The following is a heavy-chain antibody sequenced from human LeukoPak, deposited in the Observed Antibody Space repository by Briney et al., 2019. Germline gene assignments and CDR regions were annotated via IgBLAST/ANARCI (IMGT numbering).Heavy chain of an antibody. Sequence: GASVKVSCKASGYTFTSYGISWVRQAPGQGLEWMGWISAYNGNTNYAQKLQGRVTMTTDTSTSTAYMELRSLRSDDTAVYYCARDLSILDSGEFDYWGQGTLVTVSS. CDR3: ARDLSILDSGEFDY. V-gene: IGHV1-18*01. D-gene: IGHD3-3*01. CDR2: ISAYNGNT. J-gene: IGHJ4*02. CDR1: GYTFTSYG.